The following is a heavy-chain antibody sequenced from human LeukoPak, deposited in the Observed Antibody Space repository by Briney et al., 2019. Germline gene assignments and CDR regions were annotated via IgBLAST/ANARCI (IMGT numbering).Heavy chain of an antibody. Sequence: SGTLSLTCTVSGGSITNYFWSWIRQPPGKGLEWIGDIFYTGNTNYNPSLSSRVSISVDTSTNQFSLRLTSVTAADTAVYYCARLDPVVVPTWGKGTTVTVSS. CDR1: GGSITNYF. CDR2: IFYTGNT. D-gene: IGHD2-15*01. CDR3: ARLDPVVVPT. V-gene: IGHV4-59*01. J-gene: IGHJ6*04.